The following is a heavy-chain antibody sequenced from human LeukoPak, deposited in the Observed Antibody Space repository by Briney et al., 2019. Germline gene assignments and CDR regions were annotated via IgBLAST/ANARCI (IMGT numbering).Heavy chain of an antibody. V-gene: IGHV1-46*01. CDR2: IKPSGGST. Sequence: GASVKLSCKASGYTFTTYYMNWVRQAPGQGLEWMGIIKPSGGSTSYAQKFQDRVTMTRDTSMNTVYVELSSLRSEDTAVYYCARVHDSDWYFDYWGQGTLVTVSS. D-gene: IGHD6-19*01. CDR3: ARVHDSDWYFDY. CDR1: GYTFTTYY. J-gene: IGHJ4*02.